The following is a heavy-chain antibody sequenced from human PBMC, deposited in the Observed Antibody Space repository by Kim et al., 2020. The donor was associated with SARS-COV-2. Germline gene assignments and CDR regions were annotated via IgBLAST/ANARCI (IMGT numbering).Heavy chain of an antibody. CDR3: ARDADPELELRHNWFDP. J-gene: IGHJ5*02. CDR2: IIPIFGTA. Sequence: SVKVSCKASGGTFSSYAISWVRQAPGQGLEWMGGIIPIFGTANYAQKFQGRVTITADESTSTAYMELSSLRSEDTAVYYCARDADPELELRHNWFDPWGQGTLVTVSS. V-gene: IGHV1-69*13. CDR1: GGTFSSYA. D-gene: IGHD1-7*01.